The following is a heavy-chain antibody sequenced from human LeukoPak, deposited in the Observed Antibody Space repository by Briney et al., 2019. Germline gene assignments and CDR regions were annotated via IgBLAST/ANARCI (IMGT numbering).Heavy chain of an antibody. CDR2: IYTSGST. CDR3: ARDRRWEQLHAFDL. D-gene: IGHD1-26*01. V-gene: IGHV4-4*07. Sequence: SETLSLTCTVSGGSISSYYWSWIWQPAGKGLEWIGRIYTSGSTNYNPSLKSRVTMSVDTSKNQFSLKLSSVTAADTALYYCARDRRWEQLHAFDLWGPGAMVTVSS. CDR1: GGSISSYY. J-gene: IGHJ3*01.